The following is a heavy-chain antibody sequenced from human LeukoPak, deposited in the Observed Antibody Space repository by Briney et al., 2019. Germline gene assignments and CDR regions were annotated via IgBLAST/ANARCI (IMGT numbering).Heavy chain of an antibody. V-gene: IGHV3-23*01. CDR3: AKDIAGTIIIDY. Sequence: GGSLRLSCAASGFTFSSYATSWVRQAPGKGLEWVSAISGSGGRTYYADSVKGRFTISRDNSKKTLYPQMNSLRAEDTAVYYCAKDIAGTIIIDYWGQGTLVTVSS. D-gene: IGHD6-13*01. J-gene: IGHJ4*02. CDR2: ISGSGGRT. CDR1: GFTFSSYA.